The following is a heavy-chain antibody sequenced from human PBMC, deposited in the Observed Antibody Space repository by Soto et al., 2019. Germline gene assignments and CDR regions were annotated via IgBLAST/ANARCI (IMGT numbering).Heavy chain of an antibody. CDR1: GGSFSGYY. CDR3: ARGTIFKWLGQTPFDC. J-gene: IGHJ4*02. V-gene: IGHV4-34*01. Sequence: QVQLQQWGAGLLKPSETLSLTCAVYGGSFSGYYWSWIRQPPGKGLDWLGEINPSGSANYNQSLKSRVTISVDTPKNQFSLKLSSVTAADTAVYYCARGTIFKWLGQTPFDCLGQGTLVTVSS. D-gene: IGHD3-9*01. CDR2: INPSGSA.